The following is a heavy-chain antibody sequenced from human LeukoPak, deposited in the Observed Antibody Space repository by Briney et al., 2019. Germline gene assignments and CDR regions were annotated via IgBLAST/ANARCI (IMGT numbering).Heavy chain of an antibody. CDR1: GYTFTGYY. J-gene: IGHJ3*02. V-gene: IGHV1-18*04. CDR2: ISAYNGNT. Sequence: ASVKVSCKASGYTFTGYYMHWVRQAPGQGLEWMGWISAYNGNTNYAQKLQGRVTMTTDTSTSTAYMELRSLRSDDTAVYYCARSGAAHDAFDIWGQGTMVTASS. D-gene: IGHD3-10*01. CDR3: ARSGAAHDAFDI.